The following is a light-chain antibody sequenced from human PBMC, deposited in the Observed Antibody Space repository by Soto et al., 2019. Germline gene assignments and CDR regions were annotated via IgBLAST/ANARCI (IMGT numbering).Light chain of an antibody. V-gene: IGKV1-39*01. J-gene: IGKJ4*01. CDR2: AAS. CDR1: DNIGSN. Sequence: DIQLTQSPASLSASVGDRVTITCRASDNIGSNLNWYQHQTGTAPKLPIYAASSLQGGVPSRFSGCGYGTQFTLTISGLQTEDFATYYCQQSYKILTFGGGTWV. CDR3: QQSYKILT.